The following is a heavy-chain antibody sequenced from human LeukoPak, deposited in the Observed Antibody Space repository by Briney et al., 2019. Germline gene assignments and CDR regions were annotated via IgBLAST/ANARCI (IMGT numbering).Heavy chain of an antibody. D-gene: IGHD1-26*01. Sequence: GGSLRLSCAASGFTLSAYWMSWVRQAPGKGLEWVANIKQDGSGKYYVDSVKGRFTISRDNAKNSLYLQMNSLRAEDTAVYYCARDIGASGIWGQGTMVTVSS. V-gene: IGHV3-7*04. CDR2: IKQDGSGK. CDR3: ARDIGASGI. CDR1: GFTLSAYW. J-gene: IGHJ3*02.